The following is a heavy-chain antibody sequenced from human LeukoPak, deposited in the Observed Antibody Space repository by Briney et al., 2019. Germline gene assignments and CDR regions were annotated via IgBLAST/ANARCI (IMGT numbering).Heavy chain of an antibody. CDR1: GYTFTGYY. D-gene: IGHD3-10*01. J-gene: IGHJ3*02. V-gene: IGHV1-2*02. Sequence: ASVKVPCKASGYTFTGYYMHWVRQAPGQGLEWMGWINPNSGGTNYAQKFQGRVTMTRDTSISTAYMELSRLRSDDTAVYYCASINYYGSGSYYHFDIWGQGTMVTVSS. CDR2: INPNSGGT. CDR3: ASINYYGSGSYYHFDI.